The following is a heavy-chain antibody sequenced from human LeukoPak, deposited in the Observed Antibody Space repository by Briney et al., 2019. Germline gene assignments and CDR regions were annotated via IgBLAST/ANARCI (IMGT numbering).Heavy chain of an antibody. Sequence: SETLSLTCTVSGGSISSYYWSWIRQPPGKGLEWIGYIYYSGSTNYNPSLKSRVTISVDTSKNQFSLKLSSVTAADTAVYYCALSYSSGSYVHWGQGTLDTVSS. CDR2: IYYSGST. CDR1: GGSISSYY. J-gene: IGHJ4*02. CDR3: ALSYSSGSYVH. D-gene: IGHD1-26*01. V-gene: IGHV4-59*01.